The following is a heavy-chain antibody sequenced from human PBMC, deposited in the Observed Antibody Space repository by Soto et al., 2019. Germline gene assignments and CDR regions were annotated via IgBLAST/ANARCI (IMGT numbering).Heavy chain of an antibody. V-gene: IGHV3-30*18. CDR3: AKDQYYDFWRYYYYGMDV. Sequence: PGGSLRLSCAASGFTFSSYGMHWVRQAPGKGLEWVAVISYDGSNKYYADSVKGRFTISRDNSKNTLYLQMNSLRAEDTAVYYCAKDQYYDFWRYYYYGMDVWGPGTTVTVSS. CDR2: ISYDGSNK. CDR1: GFTFSSYG. D-gene: IGHD3-3*01. J-gene: IGHJ6*02.